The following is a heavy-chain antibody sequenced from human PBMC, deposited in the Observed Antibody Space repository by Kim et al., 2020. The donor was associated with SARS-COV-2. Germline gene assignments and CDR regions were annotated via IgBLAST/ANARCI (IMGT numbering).Heavy chain of an antibody. V-gene: IGHV4-39*01. D-gene: IGHD3-9*01. CDR3: ARHPFTYDILTGYYLYYFDY. J-gene: IGHJ4*02. Sequence: RVTISVDTSKNQFSLKLSSVTAADTAVYYCARHPFTYDILTGYYLYYFDYWGQGTLVTVSS.